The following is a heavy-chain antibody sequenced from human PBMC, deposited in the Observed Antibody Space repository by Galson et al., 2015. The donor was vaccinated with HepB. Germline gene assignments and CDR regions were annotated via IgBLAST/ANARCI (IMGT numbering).Heavy chain of an antibody. V-gene: IGHV3-23*01. CDR2: ISGSGGST. Sequence: SLRLSCAASGFTFSSYAMSWVRQAPGKGLEWVSAISGSGGSTYYADSVKGRFTISRDNAKNSLYLQMNSLRAEDTAVYYCARVRVRIAARRGDFDYWGQGTLVTVSS. D-gene: IGHD6-6*01. CDR1: GFTFSSYA. CDR3: ARVRVRIAARRGDFDY. J-gene: IGHJ4*02.